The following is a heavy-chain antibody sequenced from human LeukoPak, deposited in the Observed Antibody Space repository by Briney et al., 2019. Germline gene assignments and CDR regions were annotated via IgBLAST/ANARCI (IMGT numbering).Heavy chain of an antibody. Sequence: PAGSLRLSCAASGFTFDDYAMHWLRQAPGKGLEWVSGISWNSGSIGYADSVKGRFTISRDNAKNSLYLQMNSLRAEDTDLYYCAKVGKSFRPDDILTAYYFDYWGQGTLVTVSS. V-gene: IGHV3-9*01. CDR2: ISWNSGSI. CDR3: AKVGKSFRPDDILTAYYFDY. D-gene: IGHD3-9*01. CDR1: GFTFDDYA. J-gene: IGHJ4*02.